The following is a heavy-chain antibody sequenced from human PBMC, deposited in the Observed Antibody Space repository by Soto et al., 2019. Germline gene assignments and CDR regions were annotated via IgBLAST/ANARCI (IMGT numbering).Heavy chain of an antibody. J-gene: IGHJ4*02. CDR2: ISGGGDAT. Sequence: EVQLLESGGGLVQPGGSLRLSCAASGFTFGNYAFSWVRQAPGKGLEWVSVISGGGDATYYPDSVKGRFTTSRDNSKNTVYLKMNSVSAEDTAVYYCAKKSLESITLSALYYGDYWGQGNLVTVSS. CDR3: AKKSLESITLSALYYGDY. D-gene: IGHD1-1*01. V-gene: IGHV3-23*01. CDR1: GFTFGNYA.